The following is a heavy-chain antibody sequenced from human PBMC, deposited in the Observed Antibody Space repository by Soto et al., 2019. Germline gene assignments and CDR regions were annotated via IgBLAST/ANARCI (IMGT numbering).Heavy chain of an antibody. Sequence: QVHLVQSGAEVKKPGASVQVSCKASGYTFTSYGITWVRQAPGQGLEWMGWISAHNGHTDYAQKLQGRVIVTRDTSTSTAYMELSSLRSDDTAVYYCARGRYGDYWGQGALVTVSS. V-gene: IGHV1-18*01. D-gene: IGHD1-1*01. CDR1: GYTFTSYG. J-gene: IGHJ4*02. CDR2: ISAHNGHT. CDR3: ARGRYGDY.